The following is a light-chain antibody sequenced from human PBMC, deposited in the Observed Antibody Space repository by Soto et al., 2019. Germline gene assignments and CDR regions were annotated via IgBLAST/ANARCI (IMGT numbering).Light chain of an antibody. CDR2: DAS. Sequence: IPLTPSPSFLSSSVGDIVTITCRASQSIGSWLAWYQQKPGKAPKLLIYDASSLESGVPSRFSGSGSGTEFTLTISSLQPDDFATYYCQQYNSYPLTFGGGTKV. V-gene: IGKV1-5*01. CDR3: QQYNSYPLT. CDR1: QSIGSW. J-gene: IGKJ4*01.